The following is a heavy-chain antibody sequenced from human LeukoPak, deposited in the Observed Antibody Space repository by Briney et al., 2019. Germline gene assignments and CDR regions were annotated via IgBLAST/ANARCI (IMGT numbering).Heavy chain of an antibody. Sequence: GASVKVSCKASGYTFTGYYLHWVRQAPGQGLEWMGRIIPILGIANYAQKFQGRVTITADKSTSTAYMELSSLRSEDTAVYYCAREGHYYGSGSYYSGIDYWGQGTLVTVSS. V-gene: IGHV1-69*04. CDR3: AREGHYYGSGSYYSGIDY. CDR2: IIPILGIA. D-gene: IGHD3-10*01. J-gene: IGHJ4*02. CDR1: GYTFTGYY.